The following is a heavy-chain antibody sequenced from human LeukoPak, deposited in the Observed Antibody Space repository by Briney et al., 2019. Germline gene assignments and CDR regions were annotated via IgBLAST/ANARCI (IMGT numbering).Heavy chain of an antibody. CDR1: GFTFSSYS. D-gene: IGHD3-3*01. CDR2: VSSSSSYI. CDR3: ASYDFWSGYFGNWFDP. J-gene: IGHJ5*02. Sequence: PGGSLRLSCAASGFTFSSYSMNWVRQAPGKGLEWVSSVSSSSSYIYYADSVKGRFTISRDNAKNTLYLQMNSLRAEDTAVYYCASYDFWSGYFGNWFDPWGQGTLVTVSA. V-gene: IGHV3-21*01.